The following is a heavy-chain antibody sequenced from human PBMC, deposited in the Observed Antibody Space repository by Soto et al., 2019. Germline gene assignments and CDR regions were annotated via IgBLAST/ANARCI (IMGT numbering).Heavy chain of an antibody. J-gene: IGHJ4*02. CDR1: DLVVSSND. V-gene: IGHV3-53*04. CDR2: IYSGGST. CDR3: ARGDSGSGSPGNFDY. Sequence: EVPLVESGGGLVQPGGSLRLSCVASDLVVSSNDMSWVRQAPGKGLEWVSGIYSGGSTYYADSVKGRFTISRHNSKNTLYLQMNSLRAEDTAVYYCARGDSGSGSPGNFDYWGQGTLVTVSS. D-gene: IGHD3-10*01.